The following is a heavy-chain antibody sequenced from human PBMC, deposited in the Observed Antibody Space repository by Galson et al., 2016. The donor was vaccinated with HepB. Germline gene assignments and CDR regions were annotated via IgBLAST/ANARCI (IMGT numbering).Heavy chain of an antibody. CDR3: ARVNVKILTGYYVAYTYYGMDV. Sequence: SLRLSCAASGFTFSNYWMYWVRQAPGKGLVWVSRIKTDGSITGYADSVKGRFTISRANGKKTMYLQMNSLRAEDTALYYCARVNVKILTGYYVAYTYYGMDVWGQGTTVTVSS. CDR1: GFTFSNYW. V-gene: IGHV3-74*01. D-gene: IGHD3-9*01. CDR2: IKTDGSIT. J-gene: IGHJ6*02.